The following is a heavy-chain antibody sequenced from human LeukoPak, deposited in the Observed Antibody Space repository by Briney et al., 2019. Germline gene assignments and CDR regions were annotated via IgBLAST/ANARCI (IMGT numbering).Heavy chain of an antibody. CDR1: GFTFSSYS. CDR3: ARDLYCSSTSCQRPDWFDP. CDR2: ISSSSSYI. V-gene: IGHV3-21*01. D-gene: IGHD2-2*01. Sequence: GGSLRLSCAASGFTFSSYSMNWVRQAPGKGLEWVSSISSSSSYIYYADSVKGRFTISRDNAKNSLYLQMNSLRAEDTAVYYCARDLYCSSTSCQRPDWFDPWGQGTLVTVSS. J-gene: IGHJ5*02.